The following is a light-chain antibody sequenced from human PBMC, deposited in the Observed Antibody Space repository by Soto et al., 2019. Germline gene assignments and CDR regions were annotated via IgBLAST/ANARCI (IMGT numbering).Light chain of an antibody. CDR3: QQLTDWPPQWR. CDR2: DAS. Sequence: EVVLTQSPDTLSLPPGERATLSCRASQSISSYLAWYQQKPGQAPRLLIYDASSRATGIPARFSGSRSGTDFTLTISSREPEDFAVYYCQQLTDWPPQWRFGHGTKLEIK. CDR1: QSISSY. J-gene: IGKJ1*01. V-gene: IGKV3-11*01.